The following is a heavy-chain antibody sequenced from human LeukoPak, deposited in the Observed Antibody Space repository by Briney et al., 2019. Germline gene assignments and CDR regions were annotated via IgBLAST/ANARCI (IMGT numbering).Heavy chain of an antibody. V-gene: IGHV1-2*02. J-gene: IGHJ4*02. Sequence: ASVKVSCRASGYTFTGYYMHWVRQAPGQGLEWMGWINPNSGGTNYAQKFQGRVTMTRDTSISTAYMELSRLRSDDTAVYYCARDRYYYGSGSLRETNYFDYWGQGTLVTVSS. CDR2: INPNSGGT. CDR1: GYTFTGYY. CDR3: ARDRYYYGSGSLRETNYFDY. D-gene: IGHD3-10*01.